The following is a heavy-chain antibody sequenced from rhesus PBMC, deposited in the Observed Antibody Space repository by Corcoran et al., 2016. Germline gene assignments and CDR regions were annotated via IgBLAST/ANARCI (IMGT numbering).Heavy chain of an antibody. CDR2: TPPYHGNK. D-gene: IGHD1-14*01. V-gene: IGHV1-180*01. Sequence: QVQLVQSGAEIKQPGASVKLSCKASGYNFTSYYMNWVRQGPGQGLEWIELTPPYHGNKGYAQNFPGRVTLTTDTSTSTGYIGLSSLRSDDPAVYYCTRGSWNDFDYWGQGVRVTVSS. CDR3: TRGSWNDFDY. CDR1: GYNFTSYY. J-gene: IGHJ4*01.